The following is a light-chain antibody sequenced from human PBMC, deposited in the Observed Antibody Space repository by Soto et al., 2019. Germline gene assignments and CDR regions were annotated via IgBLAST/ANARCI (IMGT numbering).Light chain of an antibody. Sequence: DIQMTQSPSTLSASAGDTVTITCRASQSISTFLAWYQQKPGKAPKLLIFDASSLKSGVPSRFSGSGSGTEFTLTISSLQPDDFATYYCQHYNSYSEAFSQGTKVDI. CDR1: QSISTF. V-gene: IGKV1-5*01. J-gene: IGKJ1*01. CDR3: QHYNSYSEA. CDR2: DAS.